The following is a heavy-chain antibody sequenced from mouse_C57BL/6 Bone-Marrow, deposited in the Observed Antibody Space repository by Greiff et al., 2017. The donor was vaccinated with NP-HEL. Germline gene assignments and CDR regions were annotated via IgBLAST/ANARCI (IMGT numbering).Heavy chain of an antibody. J-gene: IGHJ2*01. CDR2: IDPSDSET. CDR3: ARWDDYDHYFDY. D-gene: IGHD2-4*01. Sequence: VQLQQPGAELVRPGSSVKLSCKASGYTFTSYWMHWVKQRPIQGLDWIGNIDPSDSETHYNQKFKDKATLTVDKSSSTAYMQLSSLTSEDSAVYYCARWDDYDHYFDYWGQGTTLTVSS. CDR1: GYTFTSYW. V-gene: IGHV1-52*01.